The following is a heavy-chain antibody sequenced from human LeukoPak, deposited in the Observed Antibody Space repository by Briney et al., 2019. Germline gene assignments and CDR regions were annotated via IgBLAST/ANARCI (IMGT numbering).Heavy chain of an antibody. Sequence: GASVKVSCKASGYTFTGYYIHWVRQAPGQGLEWMGWINPNSGGTNSAQQFQGRVTLTRDTSISTAYMELSRLRSDDTAVYYCARDLGYYDRLDQLDCWGQGTLVTVFS. J-gene: IGHJ4*02. CDR1: GYTFTGYY. V-gene: IGHV1-2*02. D-gene: IGHD3-22*01. CDR3: ARDLGYYDRLDQLDC. CDR2: INPNSGGT.